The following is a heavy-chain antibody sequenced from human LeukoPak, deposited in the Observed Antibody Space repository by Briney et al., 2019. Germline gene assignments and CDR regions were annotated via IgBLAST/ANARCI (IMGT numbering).Heavy chain of an antibody. CDR1: GYSFTDYY. D-gene: IGHD2-21*01. CDR2: INPNSGGT. V-gene: IGHV1-2*02. J-gene: IGHJ5*02. Sequence: ASVKVSCKASGYSFTDYYMHWVRQAPGQGLEWMGWINPNSGGTNSAQKFQGGVTMTRDTSITTVYMEVSWLTSDDTAIYYCARADRLHGGPYLIGPWGQGTLVTVSS. CDR3: ARADRLHGGPYLIGP.